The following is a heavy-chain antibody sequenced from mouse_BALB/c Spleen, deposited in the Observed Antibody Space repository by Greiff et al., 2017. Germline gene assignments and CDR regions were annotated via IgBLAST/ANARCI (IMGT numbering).Heavy chain of an antibody. Sequence: VQLQESGAELARPGASVKLSCKASGYTFTSYWMQWVKQRPGQGLEWIGAIYPGDGDTRYTQKFKGKATLTADKSSSTAYMQLSSLASEDSAVYYCARSLTGIFDYWGQGTTLTVSS. J-gene: IGHJ2*01. CDR2: IYPGDGDT. D-gene: IGHD4-1*01. CDR1: GYTFTSYW. CDR3: ARSLTGIFDY. V-gene: IGHV1-87*01.